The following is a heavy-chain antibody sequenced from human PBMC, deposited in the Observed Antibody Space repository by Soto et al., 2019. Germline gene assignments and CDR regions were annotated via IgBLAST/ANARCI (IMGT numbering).Heavy chain of an antibody. CDR1: GGTFSRYA. V-gene: IGHV1-69*13. CDR3: ARDGTLYDGGAYYYLY. CDR2: IIPMFGKA. D-gene: IGHD3-22*01. Sequence: GASVKVSCKASGGTFSRYALNWVRQAPGQGLEWMGGIIPMFGKANYAQKFQGRVTITADESTSTGYMELRSLISEDTAVYYCARDGTLYDGGAYYYLYWGQGTLVTVS. J-gene: IGHJ4*02.